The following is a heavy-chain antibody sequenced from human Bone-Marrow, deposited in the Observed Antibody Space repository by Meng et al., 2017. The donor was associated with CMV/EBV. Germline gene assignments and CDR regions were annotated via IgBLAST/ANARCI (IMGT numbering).Heavy chain of an antibody. V-gene: IGHV3-23*01. CDR2: ISGSGGST. Sequence: GESLKISCAASGFTVSSYAMSWVRQAPGKGLEWFSAISGSGGSTYYADSVKCRFTISRDNSKNTLYLQMNSLRAEDTAVYYCAKYGYYDSSGYYPFDYWGQGTLVTVSS. CDR1: GFTVSSYA. D-gene: IGHD3-22*01. J-gene: IGHJ4*02. CDR3: AKYGYYDSSGYYPFDY.